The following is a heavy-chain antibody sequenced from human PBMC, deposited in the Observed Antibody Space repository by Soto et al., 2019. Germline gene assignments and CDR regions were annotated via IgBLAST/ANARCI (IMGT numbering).Heavy chain of an antibody. CDR1: GGSISSSSYY. CDR3: ARLWDIAVAGTSYWFDP. Sequence: QLQLQESGPGLVKPSETLSLTCTVSGGSISSSSYYWGWIRQPPGKGLEWIGSIYYSGSTYYNPSLKSRVTISVDTSKNQFSLKLSSVTAADTAVYYCARLWDIAVAGTSYWFDPWGQGTLVTVSS. D-gene: IGHD6-19*01. J-gene: IGHJ5*02. V-gene: IGHV4-39*01. CDR2: IYYSGST.